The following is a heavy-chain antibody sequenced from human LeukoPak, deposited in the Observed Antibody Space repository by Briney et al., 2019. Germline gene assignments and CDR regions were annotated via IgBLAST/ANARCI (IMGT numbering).Heavy chain of an antibody. V-gene: IGHV4-4*07. CDR1: GGSISSYY. Sequence: PSETLSLTCTVSGGSISSYYWSWIRQPAGKGLEWIGRIYTSGSTNYNPSLKSRVTISVDTSKNQFSLKLSSVTAADTAVYYCARGRTYYYGSGSYYNVPFDYWGQGTLVTVSS. CDR3: ARGRTYYYGSGSYYNVPFDY. J-gene: IGHJ4*02. D-gene: IGHD3-10*01. CDR2: IYTSGST.